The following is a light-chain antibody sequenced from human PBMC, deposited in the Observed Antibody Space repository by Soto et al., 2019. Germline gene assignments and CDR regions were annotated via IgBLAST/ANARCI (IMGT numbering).Light chain of an antibody. CDR2: GAS. CDR3: QQYHTWPIT. J-gene: IGKJ4*01. V-gene: IGKV3-15*01. Sequence: EIVMTHSPATLSVSPGERVTFSCRASQGVSRKLAWYQHKPGQAPRLLISGASTGATGIPARFSGSGSGTEFTLTISSLQSEDCAIYYCQQYHTWPITFGGGTKVEIK. CDR1: QGVSRK.